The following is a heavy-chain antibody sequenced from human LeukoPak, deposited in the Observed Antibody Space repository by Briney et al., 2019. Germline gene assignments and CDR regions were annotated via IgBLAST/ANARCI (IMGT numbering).Heavy chain of an antibody. J-gene: IGHJ5*02. CDR3: ARESKTYDGSGYYHVS. V-gene: IGHV4-4*07. Sequence: SDPLSLTCTVSGGSISSYFWSWIPQPAGKGLQWIGRIYTSGNTDHSPSLESPITMSVETSKNQCSLRLWSVTAADTAVYYCARESKTYDGSGYYHVSWGQGALVTVSS. CDR2: IYTSGNT. D-gene: IGHD3-22*01. CDR1: GGSISSYF.